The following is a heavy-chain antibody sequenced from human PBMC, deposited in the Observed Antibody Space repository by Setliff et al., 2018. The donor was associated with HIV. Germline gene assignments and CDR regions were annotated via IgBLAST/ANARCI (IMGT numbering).Heavy chain of an antibody. V-gene: IGHV1-18*01. CDR3: ARDVITDDYAAFDI. CDR2: ISAYNGNT. J-gene: IGHJ3*02. CDR1: GYTFTSYG. D-gene: IGHD3-22*01. Sequence: GASVKVSCKASGYTFTSYGISWVRQAPGQGLEWMGWISAYNGNTNYAQKLQGRATMTTDTSTSTAYMELRSLRSDDTAVYYCARDVITDDYAAFDIWGQGTMVTVSS.